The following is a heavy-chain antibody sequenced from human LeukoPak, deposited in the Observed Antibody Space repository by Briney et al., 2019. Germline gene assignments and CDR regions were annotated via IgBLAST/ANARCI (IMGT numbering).Heavy chain of an antibody. CDR1: GFTFSSYG. D-gene: IGHD6-13*01. CDR3: ANSEAAADYYYYYGMDV. J-gene: IGHJ6*02. CDR2: ISYDGSNK. V-gene: IGHV3-30*18. Sequence: PGGSLRLSCAASGFTFSSYGMHWVRQAPGKGLEWVAVISYDGSNKYYADSVKGRFTISRDNSENTLYLQMNSLRAEDTAVYYCANSEAAADYYYYYGMDVWGQGTTVTVSS.